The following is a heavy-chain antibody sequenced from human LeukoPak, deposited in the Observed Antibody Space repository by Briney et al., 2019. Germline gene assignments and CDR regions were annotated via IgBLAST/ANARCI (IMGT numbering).Heavy chain of an antibody. CDR1: GGSVSSGSYY. V-gene: IGHV4-61*01. D-gene: IGHD6-13*01. CDR3: AREQL. CDR2: IYYSEST. J-gene: IGHJ4*02. Sequence: SETLSLTCTVSGGSVSSGSYYWSWIRQPPGKGLEWIGYIYYSESTSHNPSLKSRVTISVDTSKNQFSLKLSSVTAADTAVYYCAREQLWGQGTLVTVSS.